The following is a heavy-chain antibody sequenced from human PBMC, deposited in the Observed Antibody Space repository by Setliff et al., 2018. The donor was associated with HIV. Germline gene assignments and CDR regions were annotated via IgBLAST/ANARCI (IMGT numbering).Heavy chain of an antibody. Sequence: GESLKISCKGSGYSFTSYWIGWVRQMPGNGLEWMGIIHPGDSNTRYSPSFQGQVTISADKSISTAYLQWSSLKASDTAMYYCASSITVAAGRSHYYYAMDVWGQGTTVTVSS. J-gene: IGHJ6*02. V-gene: IGHV5-51*01. CDR3: ASSITVAAGRSHYYYAMDV. D-gene: IGHD1-20*01. CDR2: IHPGDSNT. CDR1: GYSFTSYW.